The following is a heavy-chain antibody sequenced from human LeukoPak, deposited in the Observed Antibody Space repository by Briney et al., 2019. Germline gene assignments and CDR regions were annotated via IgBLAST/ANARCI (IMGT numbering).Heavy chain of an antibody. Sequence: AGGSLRLSCAASGFTFSSYWMSWVRQAPGKGLEWVASIKQDGSEKYYVDSVKGRFTISRDNAKNSLYLQMNSLRAEDTAVYYCARVVGSSFRYYYYYMDVWGKGTTVTVSS. CDR1: GFTFSSYW. V-gene: IGHV3-7*01. D-gene: IGHD6-6*01. CDR3: ARVVGSSFRYYYYYMDV. J-gene: IGHJ6*03. CDR2: IKQDGSEK.